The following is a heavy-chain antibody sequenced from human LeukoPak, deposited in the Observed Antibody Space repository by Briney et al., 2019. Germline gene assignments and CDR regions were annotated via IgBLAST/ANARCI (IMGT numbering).Heavy chain of an antibody. CDR3: AREGPYCTNGICYRRYYFDY. V-gene: IGHV3-66*01. J-gene: IGHJ4*02. D-gene: IGHD2-8*01. CDR2: IYSGGST. CDR1: GFTVSGNY. Sequence: GGSLRLSCAASGFTVSGNYMSWVRQASGKGLEWVSVIYSGGSTYYADSVKGRFTISRDNSKNTLYLQMNSLRAEDTAVYYCAREGPYCTNGICYRRYYFDYWGQGTLVTVSS.